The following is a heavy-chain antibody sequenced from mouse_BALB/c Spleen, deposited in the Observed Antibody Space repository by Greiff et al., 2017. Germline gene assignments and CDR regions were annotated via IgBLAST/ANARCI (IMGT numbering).Heavy chain of an antibody. J-gene: IGHJ4*01. V-gene: IGHV2-9*02. D-gene: IGHD1-1*01. CDR1: GFSLTSYG. CDR3: ASYYYGSRYYAMDY. Sequence: QVQLKQSGPGLVAPSQSLSITCTVSGFSLTSYGVHWVRQPPGKGLEWLGVIWAGGSTNYNSALMSRLSISKDNSKSQVFLKMNSLQTDDTAMYYCASYYYGSRYYAMDYWGQGTSVTVSS. CDR2: IWAGGST.